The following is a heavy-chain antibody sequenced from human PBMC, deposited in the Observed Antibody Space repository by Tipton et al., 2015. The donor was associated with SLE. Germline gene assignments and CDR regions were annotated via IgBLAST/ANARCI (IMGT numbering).Heavy chain of an antibody. CDR2: IYPDNSDT. Sequence: QSGPEVKKPGESLKISCKGSGFPFTSYWIAWVRQMHGKGLEWMGIIYPDNSDTRYSPSFQGQVTISADKSISTAFLQWSRLKASDTAMYYCAMYMGETLLKNWFDPWGQGTLFTVSS. J-gene: IGHJ5*02. CDR3: AMYMGETLLKNWFDP. CDR1: GFPFTSYW. D-gene: IGHD2-21*01. V-gene: IGHV5-51*03.